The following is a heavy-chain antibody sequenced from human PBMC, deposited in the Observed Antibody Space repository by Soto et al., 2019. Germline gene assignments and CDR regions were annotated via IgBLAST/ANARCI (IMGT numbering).Heavy chain of an antibody. CDR3: ARRSRGYYYGMDV. J-gene: IGHJ6*02. CDR2: IYYSGST. D-gene: IGHD3-10*01. CDR1: GGSISSGDYY. V-gene: IGHV4-30-4*01. Sequence: PSETLSLTCTVSGGSISSGDYYWSWIRQPPGKGLEWIGYIYYSGSTYYNPSLKSRVTISVDTSKNQFSLKLSSVTAADTAVYYCARRSRGYYYGMDVWGQGTTVTVSS.